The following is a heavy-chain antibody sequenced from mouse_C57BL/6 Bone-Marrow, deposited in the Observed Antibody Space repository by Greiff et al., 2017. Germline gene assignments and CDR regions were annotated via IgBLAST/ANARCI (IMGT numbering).Heavy chain of an antibody. V-gene: IGHV5-17*01. CDR1: GFTFSDYG. CDR3: AKVTTVVAWGYYAMDY. CDR2: ISSGSSTI. Sequence: EVQRVESGGGLVKPGGSLKLSCAASGFTFSDYGMHWVRQAPEKGLEWVAYISSGSSTIYYADTVKGRFTISRDNAKNTLFLQMTSLRSEDTAMYYCAKVTTVVAWGYYAMDYWGQGTSVTVSS. J-gene: IGHJ4*01. D-gene: IGHD1-1*01.